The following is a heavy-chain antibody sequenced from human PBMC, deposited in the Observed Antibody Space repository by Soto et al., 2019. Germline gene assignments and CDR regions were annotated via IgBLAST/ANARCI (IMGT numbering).Heavy chain of an antibody. CDR3: ASSSHYYDSSGYKGPAFDI. CDR1: GGTFSSYA. V-gene: IGHV1-69*01. J-gene: IGHJ3*02. D-gene: IGHD3-22*01. CDR2: IIPIFGTA. Sequence: SLKVSCKASGGTFSSYAISWVRQAPGQGLEWMGGIIPIFGTANYAQKFQGRVTITADESTSTAYMELSSLRSEDTAVYYCASSSHYYDSSGYKGPAFDIWGQGTVVTVSS.